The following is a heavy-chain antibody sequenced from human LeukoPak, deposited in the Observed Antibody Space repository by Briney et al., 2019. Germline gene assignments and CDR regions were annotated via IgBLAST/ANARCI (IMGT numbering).Heavy chain of an antibody. J-gene: IGHJ6*02. CDR2: ISGSGGDT. V-gene: IGHV3-23*01. CDR3: AKYVSAKGPPYALDV. D-gene: IGHD2/OR15-2a*01. Sequence: PGGSLRLSCAASGFTFSSYAMSWVRQAPGKGLEWVSSISGSGGDTHYADSVKGRFTISRDNSKNTLYLQMNSLRAEDTAVYYCAKYVSAKGPPYALDVWGQGTTVTVSS. CDR1: GFTFSSYA.